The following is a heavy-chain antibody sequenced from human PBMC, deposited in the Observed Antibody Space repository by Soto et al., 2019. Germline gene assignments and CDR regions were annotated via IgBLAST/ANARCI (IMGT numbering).Heavy chain of an antibody. CDR3: ARAGAQWELLGFYYFDY. CDR1: GYTFTSYY. Sequence: ASVKVSCKASGYTFTSYYMHWVRQAPGQGLEWMGIINPSGGNTSYAQKFQGRVTMTRDTSTSTAYMELRSLRSDDTAVYYCARAGAQWELLGFYYFDYWGQGTLVTVSS. J-gene: IGHJ4*02. V-gene: IGHV1-46*01. CDR2: INPSGGNT. D-gene: IGHD1-26*01.